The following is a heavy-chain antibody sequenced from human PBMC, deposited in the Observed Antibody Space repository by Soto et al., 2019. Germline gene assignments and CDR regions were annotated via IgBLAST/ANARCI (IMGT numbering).Heavy chain of an antibody. Sequence: VASVKVSCKASGGTFSSYAISWVRQAPGQGIEWMGGIIPIFGTANYAQKFQGRVTITADESTSTAYMELSSLRSEDTAVYYCATYQYYDFWSGPSEDYFDYCGQGTLVTVSS. D-gene: IGHD3-3*01. CDR3: ATYQYYDFWSGPSEDYFDY. CDR1: GGTFSSYA. J-gene: IGHJ4*02. CDR2: IIPIFGTA. V-gene: IGHV1-69*13.